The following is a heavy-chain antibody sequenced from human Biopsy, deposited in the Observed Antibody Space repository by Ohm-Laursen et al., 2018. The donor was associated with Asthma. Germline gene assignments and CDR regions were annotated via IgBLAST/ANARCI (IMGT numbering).Heavy chain of an antibody. CDR3: ARVWQLATLDY. D-gene: IGHD6-13*01. J-gene: IGHJ4*02. CDR2: ISSSSSYI. V-gene: IGHV3-21*01. CDR1: GFRFQDHS. Sequence: GSLRLSCTASGFRFQDHSMHWVRQPPGKGLEWVSSISSSSSYIYYADSVKGRFTISRGNAKNSLYLQMNSLRAEDTAVYYCARVWQLATLDYWGQGTLVTVSS.